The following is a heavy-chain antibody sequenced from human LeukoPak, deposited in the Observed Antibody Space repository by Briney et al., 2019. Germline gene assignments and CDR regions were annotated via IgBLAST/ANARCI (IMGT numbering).Heavy chain of an antibody. CDR1: GGTFSSYA. J-gene: IGHJ4*02. CDR2: IIPIFGTA. D-gene: IGHD4-23*01. V-gene: IGHV1-69*13. Sequence: ASVKVSCKASGGTFSSYAISWVRQAPGQGLEWMGGIIPIFGTANYAQKFQGRVTITADESTSTAYMELSSLRSEDTAVYYCAKALHMTTLVRVLLYYFDYWGQGTLVTVSS. CDR3: AKALHMTTLVRVLLYYFDY.